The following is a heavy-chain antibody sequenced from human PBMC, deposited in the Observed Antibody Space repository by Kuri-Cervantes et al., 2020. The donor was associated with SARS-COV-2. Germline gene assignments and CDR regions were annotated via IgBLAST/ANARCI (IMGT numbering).Heavy chain of an antibody. CDR2: ISAYNGNT. D-gene: IGHD6-13*01. CDR1: GYTFTSYD. CDR3: ATDIAAAGTWEYAFDI. Sequence: GESLKISCKASGYTFTSYDINWVRQAPGQGLEWMGWISAYNGNTNYAQKLQGRVTMTTDTSTSTAYMELRSLRSDDTAVYYCATDIAAAGTWEYAFDIWGQGTMVTVSS. J-gene: IGHJ3*02. V-gene: IGHV1-18*01.